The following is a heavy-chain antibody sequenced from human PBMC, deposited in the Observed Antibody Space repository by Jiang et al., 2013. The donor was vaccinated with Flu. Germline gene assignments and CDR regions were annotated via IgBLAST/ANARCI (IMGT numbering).Heavy chain of an antibody. CDR2: IKEDGREE. D-gene: IGHD3-16*01. V-gene: IGHV3-7*03. J-gene: IGHJ4*02. CDR1: GFTFSLYW. CDR3: VREQTRGSNHRTFDY. Sequence: AASGFTFSLYWMSWVRQAPGKGLEWVANIKEDGREEDYVAAVKGRFTISRDNFKKSVSLQMNGLRAEDTAVYFCVREQTRGSNHRTFDYWGQGTLVTVSS.